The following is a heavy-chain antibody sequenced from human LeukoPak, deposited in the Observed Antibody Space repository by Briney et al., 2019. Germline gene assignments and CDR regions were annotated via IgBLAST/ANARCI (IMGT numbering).Heavy chain of an antibody. CDR1: GGTFSSYA. J-gene: IGHJ4*02. CDR2: INPNSGGT. V-gene: IGHV1-2*02. CDR3: ARSFRGGAKDY. Sequence: ASVKVSCKASGGTFSSYAISWVRQAPGQGLEWMGWINPNSGGTNYAQKFQGRVTMTRDTSISTAYMELSRLRSDDTAVYYCARSFRGGAKDYWGQGTLVTVSS. D-gene: IGHD3-16*02.